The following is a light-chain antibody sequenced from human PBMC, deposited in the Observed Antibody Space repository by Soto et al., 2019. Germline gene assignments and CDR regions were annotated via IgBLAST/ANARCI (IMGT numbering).Light chain of an antibody. V-gene: IGKV1D-12*01. J-gene: IGKJ4*01. Sequence: DIQMTQSPSSVYASVGDRVTITCRASQGISSWLAWYQQKPGKAPKLLIYSASSVQSGVPSRFSGSRSGTDVTLTISSLHPEDFATFYCHQANSFPLTVGGGTKVDIK. CDR2: SAS. CDR3: HQANSFPLT. CDR1: QGISSW.